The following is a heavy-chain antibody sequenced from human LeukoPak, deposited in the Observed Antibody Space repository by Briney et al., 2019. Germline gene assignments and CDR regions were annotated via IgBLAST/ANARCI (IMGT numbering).Heavy chain of an antibody. CDR1: GFTFSRYV. Sequence: GGSLRLSCAASGFTFSRYVMCWVRQAPGKGLDWVSPLSGREGEKYYTDSVKGRFTISRDNSKNTLYLKMNSQRAEDTAVYYCAKGRAPNSDLGYCSGGTCYHFDYWGQGTLVTVSS. CDR3: AKGRAPNSDLGYCSGGTCYHFDY. D-gene: IGHD2-15*01. V-gene: IGHV3-23*01. CDR2: LSGREGEK. J-gene: IGHJ4*02.